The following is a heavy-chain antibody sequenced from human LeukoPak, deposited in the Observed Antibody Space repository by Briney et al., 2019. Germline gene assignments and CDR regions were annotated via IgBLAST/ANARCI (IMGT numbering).Heavy chain of an antibody. Sequence: GGSLRLSCAASGFTFSSYSMNWVRQAPGKGLEWVSVIYSGGSTYYADSVKGRFTISRDNSKNTLYLQMNSLRAEDTAVYYCARDLSVRQWLVLPDPGYGMDVWGQGTTVTVSS. CDR2: IYSGGST. CDR3: ARDLSVRQWLVLPDPGYGMDV. CDR1: GFTFSSYS. D-gene: IGHD6-19*01. V-gene: IGHV3-66*01. J-gene: IGHJ6*02.